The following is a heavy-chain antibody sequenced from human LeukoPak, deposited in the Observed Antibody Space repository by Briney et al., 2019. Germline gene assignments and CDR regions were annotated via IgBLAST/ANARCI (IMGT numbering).Heavy chain of an antibody. J-gene: IGHJ3*02. D-gene: IGHD2-21*01. Sequence: GGSLRLSCTASGFTFSDYTMNWVRLAPGKGLEWVSSISGSSNYIYYADSVKGRFTISRGNAKNSLYLQMNSLRVEDTAVYYCARDESGDNDAFDIWGQGTMVTVSS. CDR2: ISGSSNYI. CDR3: ARDESGDNDAFDI. V-gene: IGHV3-21*01. CDR1: GFTFSDYT.